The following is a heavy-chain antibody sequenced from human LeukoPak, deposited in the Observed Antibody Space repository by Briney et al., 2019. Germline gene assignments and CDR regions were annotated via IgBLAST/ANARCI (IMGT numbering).Heavy chain of an antibody. V-gene: IGHV3-7*01. CDR2: IKQDGSEK. CDR3: ARHQLVPDRVYFDY. CDR1: GFTFSSYW. D-gene: IGHD6-6*01. Sequence: GGSLRLSCAASGFTFSSYWMSWVRQAPGKGLEWVANIKQDGSEKYYVDSVKGRFTISRDNAKNSLYLQMNSLRAEDTAVYYCARHQLVPDRVYFDYWGQGTLVTVSS. J-gene: IGHJ4*02.